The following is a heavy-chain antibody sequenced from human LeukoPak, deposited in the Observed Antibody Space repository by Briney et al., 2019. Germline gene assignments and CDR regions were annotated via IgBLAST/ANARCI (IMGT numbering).Heavy chain of an antibody. J-gene: IGHJ4*02. CDR1: GFTFINYW. CDR3: ARGQGEAYDFWSGYSYYFDY. V-gene: IGHV3-74*01. Sequence: GGSLRLSCAASGFTFINYWMHWVRQAPGKGLVWVSRINTDGSRTSYANSVKGRFTISRDNAKNTLYLQMNSLRAEDTAVYYCARGQGEAYDFWSGYSYYFDYWGQGTLVTVSS. CDR2: INTDGSRT. D-gene: IGHD3-3*01.